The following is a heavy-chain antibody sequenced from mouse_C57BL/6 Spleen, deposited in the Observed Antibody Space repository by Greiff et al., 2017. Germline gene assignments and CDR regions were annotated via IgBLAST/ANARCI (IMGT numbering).Heavy chain of an antibody. V-gene: IGHV7-1*01. CDR3: ARDAGGEFAY. CDR2: SRNKANDYTT. J-gene: IGHJ3*01. CDR1: GFTFSDFY. Sequence: EVKVVESGGGLVQSGRSLRLSCATSGFTFSDFYMEWVRQAPGKGLEWIAASRNKANDYTTEYSASVKGRFIVSRDTSQSILYRQMNALRAEDTAIYYCARDAGGEFAYWGQGTLVTVAA.